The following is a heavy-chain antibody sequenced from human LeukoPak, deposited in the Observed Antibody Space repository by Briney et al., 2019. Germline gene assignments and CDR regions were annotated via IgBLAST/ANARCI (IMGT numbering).Heavy chain of an antibody. CDR2: MNPNSGNT. Sequence: GASVKVSCKASGYTFTSYDINWVRQATGQGLEWMGWMNPNSGNTGYAQKFQGRVTMTRNTSISTAYMELSSLRSEDTAVYYCATGAGTITYYYYGMDVWGQGTTVTVSS. D-gene: IGHD6-19*01. CDR1: GYTFTSYD. CDR3: ATGAGTITYYYYGMDV. V-gene: IGHV1-8*01. J-gene: IGHJ6*02.